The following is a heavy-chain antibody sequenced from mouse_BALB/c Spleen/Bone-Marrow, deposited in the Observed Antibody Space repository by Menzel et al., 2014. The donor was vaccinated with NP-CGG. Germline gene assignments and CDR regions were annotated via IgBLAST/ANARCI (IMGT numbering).Heavy chain of an antibody. CDR2: VYPGNNDT. V-gene: IGHV1-5*01. CDR3: TRYFYGGRDWYFDV. CDR1: GYTFTSFW. J-gene: IGHJ1*01. D-gene: IGHD1-1*01. Sequence: EVQLQQSGTVLARPGASVKMSCKASGYTFTSFWMHWVKQRPGQGLEWIGAVYPGNNDTNYNQNFKGKAKLTAVTSTSTAYMEFSSLTNEDPAVYYCTRYFYGGRDWYFDVWGAGTTVTVSS.